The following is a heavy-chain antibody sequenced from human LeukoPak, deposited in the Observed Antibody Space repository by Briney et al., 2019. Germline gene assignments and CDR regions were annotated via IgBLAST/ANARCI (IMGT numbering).Heavy chain of an antibody. CDR1: GYTFTSYG. D-gene: IGHD3-22*01. CDR3: AGNKYYYDSSGYYDY. V-gene: IGHV1-18*01. J-gene: IGHJ4*02. Sequence: ASVKVSCKASGYTFTSYGISWVRQAPGQGLEWMGWIGAYNGNTNYAQKLQGRVTMTTDTSTSTAYMELRSLRSDDTAVYYRAGNKYYYDSSGYYDYWGQGTLVTVSS. CDR2: IGAYNGNT.